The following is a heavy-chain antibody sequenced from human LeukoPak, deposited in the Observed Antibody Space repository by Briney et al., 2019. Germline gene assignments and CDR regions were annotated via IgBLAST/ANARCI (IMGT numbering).Heavy chain of an antibody. Sequence: PGRSLRLSCAASGFTFSSYAMHWVRQAPGKGLEGVAVISYDGSNKYYADSVKGRFTISRDNSKNTLYLQMNSLRAEDTAVYYCARDMNYDSSGYFGYWGQGTLVTVSS. CDR3: ARDMNYDSSGYFGY. J-gene: IGHJ4*02. V-gene: IGHV3-30*04. CDR2: ISYDGSNK. D-gene: IGHD3-22*01. CDR1: GFTFSSYA.